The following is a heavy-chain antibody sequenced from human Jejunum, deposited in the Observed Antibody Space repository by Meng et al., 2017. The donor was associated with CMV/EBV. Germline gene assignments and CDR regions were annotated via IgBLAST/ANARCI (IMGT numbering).Heavy chain of an antibody. CDR3: ARATYDYGSGTNYYYYGMDV. D-gene: IGHD3-10*01. Sequence: YMTWVRQAPGKGLEWVSIIYNDYSGASTYYADSVKGRFTISRDNAKNTLYLQMSSLRAEDTAVYYCARATYDYGSGTNYYYYGMDVWGQGTTVTVSS. CDR1: Y. J-gene: IGHJ6*02. CDR2: IYNDYSGAST. V-gene: IGHV3-53*01.